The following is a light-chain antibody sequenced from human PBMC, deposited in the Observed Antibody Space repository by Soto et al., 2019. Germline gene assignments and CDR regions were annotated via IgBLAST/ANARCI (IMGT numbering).Light chain of an antibody. CDR3: SSFTSSMTNV. J-gene: IGLJ1*01. Sequence: QCGVTQTASVAGSPGEAKTISCTGTSRVFGRYNSLSWYHQHPGKAPNLILYYVTDRPSGVSYRFSGSKSGNTASLTISVLQAADEADYFCSSFTSSMTNVFGSGTKVTVL. CDR1: SRVFGRYNS. CDR2: YVT. V-gene: IGLV2-14*01.